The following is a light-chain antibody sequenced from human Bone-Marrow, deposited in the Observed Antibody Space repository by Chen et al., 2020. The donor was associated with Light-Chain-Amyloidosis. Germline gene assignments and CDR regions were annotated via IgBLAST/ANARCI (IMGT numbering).Light chain of an antibody. J-gene: IGKJ2*02. Sequence: DIQMTQSPSTLSASVGDRVTITCRASQSISSWLAWYQQKPGKAPKLLIYKASSLESGVPSRFSGSGSGTVFTLTISSLQPDDFATYYCQQYNSYPGWTFGQGTKLEIK. CDR3: QQYNSYPGWT. CDR1: QSISSW. V-gene: IGKV1-5*03. CDR2: KAS.